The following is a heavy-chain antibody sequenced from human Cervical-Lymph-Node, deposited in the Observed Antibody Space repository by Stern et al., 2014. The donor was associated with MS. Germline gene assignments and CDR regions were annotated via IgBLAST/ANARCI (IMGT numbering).Heavy chain of an antibody. CDR3: ARDLCFGGNCYPPQTTYYYGMDV. CDR2: IKRDGSEG. Sequence: EVQLVESGGGLVQPGGSLRVSCEASGFTFSGNWMTWVRQAPGKGLEWVASIKRDGSEGNYVGSVKGRFTISRDNAKNSLFLQMNSLRAEDTAGYYCARDLCFGGNCYPPQTTYYYGMDVWGQGTTVTVSS. J-gene: IGHJ6*02. D-gene: IGHD2-15*01. V-gene: IGHV3-7*01. CDR1: GFTFSGNW.